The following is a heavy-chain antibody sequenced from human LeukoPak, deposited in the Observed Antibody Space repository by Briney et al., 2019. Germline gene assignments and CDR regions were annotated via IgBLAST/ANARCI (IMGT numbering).Heavy chain of an antibody. Sequence: GGSLRLSCVASGFTFSSYSMNWVRQAPGKGLEWVSSISSSSSYIYYADSVKGRFTISRDNAKNSLYLQMNSLRAEDTAVYYCARGQGIAVAGTSWGQGTLVTVSS. CDR3: ARGQGIAVAGTS. D-gene: IGHD6-19*01. CDR2: ISSSSSYI. CDR1: GFTFSSYS. V-gene: IGHV3-21*01. J-gene: IGHJ4*02.